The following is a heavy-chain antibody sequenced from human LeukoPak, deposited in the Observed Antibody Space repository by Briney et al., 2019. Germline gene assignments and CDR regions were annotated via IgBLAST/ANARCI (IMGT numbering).Heavy chain of an antibody. CDR2: IYHSGST. Sequence: SETLSLTCTVSGYSISSGYYWGWIRQPPGKGLEWIGSIYHSGSTYYNPSLKSRVTISVDTSKNQFSLKLSSVTAADTAVYYCARTKNYYYYMDVWGKGTTVTVSS. CDR1: GYSISSGYY. J-gene: IGHJ6*03. V-gene: IGHV4-38-2*02. CDR3: ARTKNYYYYMDV.